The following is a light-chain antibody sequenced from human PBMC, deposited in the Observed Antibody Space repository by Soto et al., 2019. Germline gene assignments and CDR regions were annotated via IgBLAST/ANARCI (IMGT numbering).Light chain of an antibody. CDR1: SGDVGGYDY. J-gene: IGLJ1*01. V-gene: IGLV2-8*01. CDR3: SSFTNTYSYV. Sequence: QSALTQPPSASGSPGQSVTISCTGTSGDVGGYDYVSWYQQHPGKAPKLMIYEVTKRPLGVPDRFSGSKSGNTASLTVSGLQAEDEADYYCSSFTNTYSYVFGTGTKVTVL. CDR2: EVT.